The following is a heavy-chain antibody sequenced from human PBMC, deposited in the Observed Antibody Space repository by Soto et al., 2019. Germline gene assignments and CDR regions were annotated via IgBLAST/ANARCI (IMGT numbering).Heavy chain of an antibody. J-gene: IGHJ4*02. V-gene: IGHV4-59*08. Sequence: QVQLQESGPGLVKPSETLSLTCTVSGGSISSYYWSWIRQPPGKGLEWIGYIYYSGSTNHNPSLKRRVTISVDTSKNQLSLKLSSVTAADTAVYYCARRYGYYFDYCGQGTLVTVSS. CDR3: ARRYGYYFDY. D-gene: IGHD4-17*01. CDR2: IYYSGST. CDR1: GGSISSYY.